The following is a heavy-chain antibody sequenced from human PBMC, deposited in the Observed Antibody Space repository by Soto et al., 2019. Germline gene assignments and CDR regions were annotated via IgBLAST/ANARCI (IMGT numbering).Heavy chain of an antibody. V-gene: IGHV4-59*01. Sequence: SETLSLTCSVSGGSINNYYWGWIRQPPGKGLEWVGYIYYSGGTNYNPSLRSRLTISMDTSKNQVSLRLISVTAADTAVCYCARGTPSRGYYYGMDVWGQGTTVTSP. J-gene: IGHJ6*02. CDR1: GGSINNYY. D-gene: IGHD3-10*01. CDR2: IYYSGGT. CDR3: ARGTPSRGYYYGMDV.